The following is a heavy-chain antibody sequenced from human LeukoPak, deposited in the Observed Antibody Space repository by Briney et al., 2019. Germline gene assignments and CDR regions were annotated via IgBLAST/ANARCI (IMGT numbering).Heavy chain of an antibody. CDR2: ISWNSGSI. CDR1: GFTFDDYA. D-gene: IGHD4-17*01. J-gene: IGHJ4*02. CDR3: AKWNHYGDYGGFDY. Sequence: HPGGSLRLSCAASGFTFDDYAMHWVRQAPGKGLEWVSGISWNSGSIGYADSVKGRFTISRDNAKNSLYLQMNSLRAEDTALYYWAKWNHYGDYGGFDYWGQGTLVTVSS. V-gene: IGHV3-9*01.